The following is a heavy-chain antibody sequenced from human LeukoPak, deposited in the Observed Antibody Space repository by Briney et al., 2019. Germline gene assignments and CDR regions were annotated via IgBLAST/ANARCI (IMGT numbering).Heavy chain of an antibody. D-gene: IGHD3-22*01. J-gene: IGHJ3*02. V-gene: IGHV4-39*07. CDR2: IYYHGST. Sequence: PSETLSLTCTVSGGSIRSNNYYWGWIRQPPGKGLEWIGSIYYHGSTYHNPSLKSRVTISVDTSKNQFSLKLSSVTAADTAVYYCAREGVNYYDSSGYYPGLDAFDIWGQGTMVTVSS. CDR1: GGSIRSNNYY. CDR3: AREGVNYYDSSGYYPGLDAFDI.